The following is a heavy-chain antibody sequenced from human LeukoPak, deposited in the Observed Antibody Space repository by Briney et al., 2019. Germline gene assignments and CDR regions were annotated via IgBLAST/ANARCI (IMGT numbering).Heavy chain of an antibody. CDR1: GFTFSSYW. V-gene: IGHV3-74*01. CDR3: AREITIFGDYNWFDP. CDR2: INSDGSST. D-gene: IGHD3-3*01. Sequence: GGSLRLSCAASGFTFSSYWMHWVRQAPGKGLVWVSRINSDGSSTSYADSVKGRFTISRDNAKNTLYLQMNSLGAEDTAVYYCAREITIFGDYNWFDPWGQGTLVIVSS. J-gene: IGHJ5*02.